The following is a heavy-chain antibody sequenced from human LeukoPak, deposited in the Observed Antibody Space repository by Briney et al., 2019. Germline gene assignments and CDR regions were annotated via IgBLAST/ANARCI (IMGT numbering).Heavy chain of an antibody. Sequence: NPSETLSLTCAVYGGSFSGYYWSWIRQPPGKGLEWIGEINNSGNTNYNPSLKSRVTISVDTSKNRFSLKLSSVTAADTAIYYCASSRYYDSSGYWAHYFDYWVQGTLVTVSS. CDR1: GGSFSGYY. J-gene: IGHJ4*02. CDR3: ASSRYYDSSGYWAHYFDY. V-gene: IGHV4-34*01. D-gene: IGHD3-22*01. CDR2: INNSGNT.